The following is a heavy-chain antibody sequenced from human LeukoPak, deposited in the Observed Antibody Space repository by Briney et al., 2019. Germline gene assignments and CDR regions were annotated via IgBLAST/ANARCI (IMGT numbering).Heavy chain of an antibody. CDR2: IYYSGST. D-gene: IGHD2-15*01. V-gene: IGHV4-39*01. Sequence: SETLSLTCTVSGGSISSSSYYWGWNRQPPGKGLEWIGSIYYSGSTYYNPSLKSRVTISVDTSKNQFSLKLSSVTAADTAVYYCARLLYCSGGSCLKSYFDYWGQGTLVTVSS. CDR1: GGSISSSSYY. CDR3: ARLLYCSGGSCLKSYFDY. J-gene: IGHJ4*02.